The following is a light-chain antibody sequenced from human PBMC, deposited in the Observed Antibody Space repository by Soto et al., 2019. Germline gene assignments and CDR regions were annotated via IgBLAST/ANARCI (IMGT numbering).Light chain of an antibody. J-gene: IGKJ2*01. Sequence: DIVLTQSPGTLSLSPGEIATLSCRASQSVSSNHLAWYQQKPGQAPRLLMSDASNRAPGIPARFSGSGSGTDFTLTINRLEPEDFAVYYCQQYGSSLYTFGQGTKVDIK. CDR1: QSVSSNH. V-gene: IGKV3-20*01. CDR2: DAS. CDR3: QQYGSSLYT.